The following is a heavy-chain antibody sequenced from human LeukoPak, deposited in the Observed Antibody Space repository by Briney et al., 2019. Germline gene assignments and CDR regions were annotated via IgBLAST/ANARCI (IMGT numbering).Heavy chain of an antibody. CDR2: IYSGGST. CDR1: GFTVSSNY. D-gene: IGHD1-26*01. J-gene: IGHJ4*02. Sequence: PGGSLRLSCAASGFTVSSNYMSWVRQAPGKGLEWVSVIYSGGSTYYADSVKGRFTISRDNSKNTLYLQMNSLRAEDTAVYYCAREAEIVGATYFDYWGQRTLVTVSS. CDR3: AREAEIVGATYFDY. V-gene: IGHV3-66*01.